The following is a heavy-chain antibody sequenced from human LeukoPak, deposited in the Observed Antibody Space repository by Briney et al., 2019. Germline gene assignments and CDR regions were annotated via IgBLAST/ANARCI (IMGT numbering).Heavy chain of an antibody. CDR1: GFTFGSYA. J-gene: IGHJ4*02. V-gene: IGHV3-23*01. Sequence: GGPLRLSCAASGFTFGSYAMSWVRQAPGKGLEWVSAISGSGDRTYYADSVKGRFTISRDNSKNTLYLQMNSLRAEDTAVYYCAKRNSSGDKNFDYWGRGTLVTVSS. CDR2: ISGSGDRT. CDR3: AKRNSSGDKNFDY. D-gene: IGHD6-19*01.